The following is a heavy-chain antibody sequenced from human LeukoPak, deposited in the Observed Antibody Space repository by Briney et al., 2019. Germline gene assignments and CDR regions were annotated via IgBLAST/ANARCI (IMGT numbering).Heavy chain of an antibody. CDR1: GGSFIGYH. D-gene: IGHD4-23*01. J-gene: IGHJ4*02. V-gene: IGHV4-34*01. CDR2: INHSGST. Sequence: SETLSLTCAVSGGSFIGYHWNWIRQPPGTGLEWIGEINHSGSTNYNPSLKSRVTISVDTSKNQFSLRLRSVTAADTAVYYCARDPTTVVTTPYYFDDWGQGTLVAVSS. CDR3: ARDPTTVVTTPYYFDD.